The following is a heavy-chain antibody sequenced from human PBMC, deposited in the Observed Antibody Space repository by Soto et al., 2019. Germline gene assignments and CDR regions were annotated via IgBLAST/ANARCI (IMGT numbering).Heavy chain of an antibody. CDR2: ISSSSTYI. J-gene: IGHJ4*02. CDR1: GFTSSSHS. Sequence: EVQLVESGGGLVKPGGSLRLSYAASGFTSSSHSMNWVRQAPGKGLEWVSSISSSSTYIYYADSVKGRFTISRDNAKNSLYLQMNSLRAEDTAVYYCASHPRDSSGYWYYFDYWGQGTLVTVSS. D-gene: IGHD3-22*01. CDR3: ASHPRDSSGYWYYFDY. V-gene: IGHV3-21*01.